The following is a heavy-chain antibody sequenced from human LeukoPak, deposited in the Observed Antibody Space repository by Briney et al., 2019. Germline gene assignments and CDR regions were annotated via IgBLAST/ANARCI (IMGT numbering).Heavy chain of an antibody. D-gene: IGHD1-26*01. J-gene: IGHJ4*02. Sequence: GGSLRLSCTATGFIDSRNDMSWVRQAPGKGLEGVANIKQDGSEKYYVDSVKGRFTISRDNAKNSLYLQMNSLRAEDTAVYYCARAQKAGYYFGGVDYWGQGTLVTVSS. CDR2: IKQDGSEK. V-gene: IGHV3-7*01. CDR3: ARAQKAGYYFGGVDY. CDR1: GFIDSRND.